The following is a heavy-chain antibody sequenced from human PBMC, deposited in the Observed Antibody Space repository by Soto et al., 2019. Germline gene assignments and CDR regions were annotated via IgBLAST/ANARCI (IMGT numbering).Heavy chain of an antibody. CDR2: IHDSGST. V-gene: IGHV4-39*01. CDR3: ARRGSCYSQDY. D-gene: IGHD2-15*01. Sequence: QLQLQESGPGLVKTSETLSLTCTVSGGSIRSYGYYWGWIRQPPGKGLEWIGSIHDSGSTYYNPSLKSRLTISVDTSTTRSFLNLAPVPAAATAVYYCARRGSCYSQDYWGPGTLVTVSS. J-gene: IGHJ4*02. CDR1: GGSIRSYGYY.